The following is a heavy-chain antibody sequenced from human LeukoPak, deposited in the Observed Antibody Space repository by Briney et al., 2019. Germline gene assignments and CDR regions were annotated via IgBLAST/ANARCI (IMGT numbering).Heavy chain of an antibody. D-gene: IGHD3-22*01. CDR1: GASITSRGYC. CDR3: VRDLNYDSSGFYLQGLDF. CDR2: IYYTGST. Sequence: SETLSLTRTVSGASITSRGYCWGWIRQPRGKGLEWIGSIYYTGSTYYNPSLKSRVTISVDTSKNQFSLKLNSVTAADTAVYYCVRDLNYDSSGFYLQGLDFWGQGTLVPVSS. V-gene: IGHV4-39*07. J-gene: IGHJ4*02.